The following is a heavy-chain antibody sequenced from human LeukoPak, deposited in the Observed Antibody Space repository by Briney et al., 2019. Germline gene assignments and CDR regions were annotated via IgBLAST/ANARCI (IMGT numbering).Heavy chain of an antibody. CDR1: GGSIRSYY. Sequence: SETLSLTCTVSGGSIRSYYWSWIRQPPGKGLEWIGYIYDSGSTNYNPSLKSRVTISIDTSKNQFSLKLSSVTAADTAVYYCATASETPYPYNYDYWGQGTLVTVSS. CDR2: IYDSGST. J-gene: IGHJ4*02. V-gene: IGHV4-59*01. D-gene: IGHD5-24*01. CDR3: ATASETPYPYNYDY.